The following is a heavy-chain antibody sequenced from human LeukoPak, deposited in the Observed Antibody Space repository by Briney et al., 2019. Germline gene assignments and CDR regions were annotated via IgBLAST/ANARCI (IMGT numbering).Heavy chain of an antibody. V-gene: IGHV1-24*01. D-gene: IGHD1-20*01. CDR2: FDPEDGET. J-gene: IGHJ4*02. Sequence: GASVEVSCKVSGYTLTELSMHWVRQAPGKGLEWMGGFDPEDGETIYAQKFQGRVTMTEDTSTDTAYMELSSLRSEDTAVYYCATDALMAITGIGSFDYWGQGTLVTVSS. CDR1: GYTLTELS. CDR3: ATDALMAITGIGSFDY.